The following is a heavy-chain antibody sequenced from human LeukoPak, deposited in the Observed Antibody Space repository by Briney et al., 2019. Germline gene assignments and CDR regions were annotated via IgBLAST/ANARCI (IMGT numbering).Heavy chain of an antibody. CDR2: INSDGSNT. CDR3: ARAVRYSYGSQVDYYYYMDV. D-gene: IGHD5-18*01. CDR1: GVTFSNNW. V-gene: IGHV3-74*01. Sequence: PGGSLRLSCADAGVTFSNNWMHWVRQAPGKGLVWVSHINSDGSNTDYADSVKGRFTISRDNAKNTLYLQMNSLRAEDTAVYYCARAVRYSYGSQVDYYYYMDVWGKGTTVTVSS. J-gene: IGHJ6*03.